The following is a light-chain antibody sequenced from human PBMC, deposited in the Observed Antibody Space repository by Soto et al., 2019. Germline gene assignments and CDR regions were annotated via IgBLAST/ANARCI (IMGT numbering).Light chain of an antibody. CDR3: HQSYITPHT. CDR2: GSS. J-gene: IGKJ5*01. Sequence: DIQMTQSPPSLSASVGDRVTITCRASQTVASYLSWYQHKPGKAPELLIYGSSTLHSGVPSRFSASGSGTDFSLTISSLQPEDCAVYYCHQSYITPHTFGQGTRLEIK. CDR1: QTVASY. V-gene: IGKV1-39*01.